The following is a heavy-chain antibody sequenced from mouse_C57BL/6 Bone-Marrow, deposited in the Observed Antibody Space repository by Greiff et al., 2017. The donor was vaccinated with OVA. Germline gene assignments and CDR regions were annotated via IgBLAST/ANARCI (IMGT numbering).Heavy chain of an antibody. CDR1: GYTFTSYW. J-gene: IGHJ1*03. CDR2: IYPGSGST. V-gene: IGHV1-55*01. D-gene: IGHD1-1*01. Sequence: VQLQQSGPELVKPGASVKISCKASGYTFTSYWITWVQQRPGQGLEWIGDIYPGSGSTNYNEKFKSKATLTVDTSSSTAYMQISSLTSEYSAVYYCAREGNYDGSSPRWYFDVWGTGTTVTVSS. CDR3: AREGNYDGSSPRWYFDV.